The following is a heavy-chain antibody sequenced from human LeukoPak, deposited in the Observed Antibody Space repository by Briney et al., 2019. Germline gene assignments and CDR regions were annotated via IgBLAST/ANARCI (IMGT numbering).Heavy chain of an antibody. Sequence: ASAKVSCKASGYTFTGYYMHWVRQAPGQGLEWMGWINPNSGGTNYAQKFQGRVTMTRDTSISTAYMELSRLRSDETAVYYCARVYDSSVFDYWGQGTLVTVSS. J-gene: IGHJ4*02. CDR3: ARVYDSSVFDY. V-gene: IGHV1-2*02. CDR2: INPNSGGT. CDR1: GYTFTGYY. D-gene: IGHD3-22*01.